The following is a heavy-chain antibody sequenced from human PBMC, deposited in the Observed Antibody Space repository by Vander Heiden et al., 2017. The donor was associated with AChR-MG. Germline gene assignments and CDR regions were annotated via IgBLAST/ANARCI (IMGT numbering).Heavy chain of an antibody. Sequence: QVQLVESGGGVVQPGRSLRLSCAASAFTFSSYGMPGVRQAPGKGLEWVAVIWYDGSNKYYADSVKGRFTISRDNSKNTLYLQMNSRRAEDTAVYYCARDRGNYDIGGSYYYYGMDVWGQGTTVTVSS. D-gene: IGHD3-9*01. V-gene: IGHV3-33*01. J-gene: IGHJ6*02. CDR1: AFTFSSYG. CDR3: ARDRGNYDIGGSYYYYGMDV. CDR2: IWYDGSNK.